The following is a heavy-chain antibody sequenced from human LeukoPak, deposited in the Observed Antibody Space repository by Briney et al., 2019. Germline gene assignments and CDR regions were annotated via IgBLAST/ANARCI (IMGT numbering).Heavy chain of an antibody. Sequence: GGSLRLSCAASGFTFDDYAMNWVRQAPGKGLEWVSLINWDGGRTYYADSVKGRFTISRDNSKNTLYLQMNSLRAEDTAVYYCARGVLGGKHEWELHSTNYYYYYMDVWGKGTTVTISS. D-gene: IGHD1-26*01. CDR3: ARGVLGGKHEWELHSTNYYYYYMDV. CDR2: INWDGGRT. J-gene: IGHJ6*03. V-gene: IGHV3-43D*03. CDR1: GFTFDDYA.